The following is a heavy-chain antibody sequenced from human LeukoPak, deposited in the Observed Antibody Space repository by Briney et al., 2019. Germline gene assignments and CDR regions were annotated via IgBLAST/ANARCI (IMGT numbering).Heavy chain of an antibody. CDR2: INSDGCST. CDR3: ASGDSCTNGVCYTRERWFDP. D-gene: IGHD2-8*01. J-gene: IGHJ5*02. V-gene: IGHV3-74*01. Sequence: TGGSLRLSCAASGFTFSSYWMHWVRQAPGKGLVWVSRINSDGCSTSYADSVKGRFTISRDNAKNTLYLQMNSLRAEDTAVYYCASGDSCTNGVCYTRERWFDPWGQGTLVTASS. CDR1: GFTFSSYW.